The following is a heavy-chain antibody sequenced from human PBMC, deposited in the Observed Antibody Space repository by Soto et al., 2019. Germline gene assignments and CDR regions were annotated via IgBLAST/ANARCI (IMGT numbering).Heavy chain of an antibody. CDR1: GFTFSSYS. V-gene: IGHV3-21*01. CDR3: ARALGTTGYGMDV. CDR2: ITSSGDYM. Sequence: GGSLRLSCAASGFTFSSYSINWVRRAPGKGLEWVSSITSSGDYMYYADSVKGRFTISRDNAKDSLYLQMNSLRAEDTAVYYCARALGTTGYGMDVWGQGTSVTVS. J-gene: IGHJ6*02. D-gene: IGHD1-26*01.